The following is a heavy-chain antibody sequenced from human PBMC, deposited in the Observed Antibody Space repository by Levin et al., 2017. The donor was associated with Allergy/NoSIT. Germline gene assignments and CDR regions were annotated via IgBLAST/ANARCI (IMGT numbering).Heavy chain of an antibody. CDR1: GYTFTSYD. CDR2: MNPNSGNT. D-gene: IGHD6-6*01. J-gene: IGHJ2*01. CDR3: ARGYGGQLVLNWYFDL. Sequence: ASVKVSCKASGYTFTSYDINWVRQATGQGLEWMGWMNPNSGNTGYAQKFQGRVTMTRNTSISTAYMELSSLRSEDTAVYYCARGYGGQLVLNWYFDLWGRGTLVTVSS. V-gene: IGHV1-8*01.